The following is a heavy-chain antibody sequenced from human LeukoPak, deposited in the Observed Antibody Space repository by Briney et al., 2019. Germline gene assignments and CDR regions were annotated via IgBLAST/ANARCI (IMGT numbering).Heavy chain of an antibody. J-gene: IGHJ6*03. V-gene: IGHV4-61*02. CDR3: ARVRLGVGATYYYYYMDV. CDR2: IYTSGST. CDR1: GGSISSGSYY. D-gene: IGHD1-26*01. Sequence: SRTLSLTCTVSGGSISSGSYYWSWIRQPAGKGLEWIGRIYTSGSTNYNPSLKSRVTISVDTSKNQFSLKLSSVTAADTAVYYCARVRLGVGATYYYYYMDVWGKGTTVTVSS.